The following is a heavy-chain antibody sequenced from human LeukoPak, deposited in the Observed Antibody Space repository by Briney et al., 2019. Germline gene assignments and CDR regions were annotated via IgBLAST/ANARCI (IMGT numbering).Heavy chain of an antibody. J-gene: IGHJ3*02. CDR3: AKETYYYDSSGYYPGAFDI. D-gene: IGHD3-22*01. Sequence: GGSLRLSCAASGFTFSSYAMSWVRQAPGKGLEWVSAISGSGGSTYYADSVKGRFTISRDNSKNTLYLQMNSLRAEDTAVYYCAKETYYYDSSGYYPGAFDIWGQGTMVTVSS. CDR2: ISGSGGST. V-gene: IGHV3-23*01. CDR1: GFTFSSYA.